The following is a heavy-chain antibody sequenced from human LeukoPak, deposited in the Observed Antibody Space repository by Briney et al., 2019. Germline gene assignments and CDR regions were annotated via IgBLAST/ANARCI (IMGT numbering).Heavy chain of an antibody. CDR1: GYSISSGYY. D-gene: IGHD1-26*01. J-gene: IGHJ4*02. V-gene: IGHV4-38-2*02. CDR2: IYHSGST. CDR3: AREYGYEDIVGATTIDY. Sequence: SETLSLTCTVSGYSISSGYYWGWIRQPPGKGLEWIGSIYHSGSTYYNPSLKSRVTISVDTSKNQFSLKLSSVTAADTGVYYCAREYGYEDIVGATTIDYWGQGTLVTVSS.